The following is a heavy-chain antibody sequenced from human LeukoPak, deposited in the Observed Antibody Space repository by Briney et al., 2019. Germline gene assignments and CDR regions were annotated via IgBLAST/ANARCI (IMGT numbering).Heavy chain of an antibody. CDR2: INQDGSEK. J-gene: IGHJ6*04. V-gene: IGHV3-7*01. D-gene: IGHD3-10*02. Sequence: GGSLRLSCAASGFTFSTYWMSWVRQAPGKGLEWVANINQDGSEKYYVDSVKGRFTISRDNAKNSLYLQMNSLRAEDTAVYYCAELGITMIGGVWGKGTTVTISS. CDR1: GFTFSTYW. CDR3: AELGITMIGGV.